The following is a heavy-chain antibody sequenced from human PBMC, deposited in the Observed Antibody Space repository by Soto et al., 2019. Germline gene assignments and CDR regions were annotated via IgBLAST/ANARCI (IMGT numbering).Heavy chain of an antibody. J-gene: IGHJ4*02. Sequence: GASVEVSCKASGNTVPNYAIHWVRPAPGQRLEWMGWINAGNGNTKYSQKFQGRVTITRDTSASTAYMELSSLRSEDTAVYYCARSIVVVTALDYWGQGTLVTVSS. V-gene: IGHV1-3*01. D-gene: IGHD2-21*02. CDR3: ARSIVVVTALDY. CDR2: INAGNGNT. CDR1: GNTVPNYA.